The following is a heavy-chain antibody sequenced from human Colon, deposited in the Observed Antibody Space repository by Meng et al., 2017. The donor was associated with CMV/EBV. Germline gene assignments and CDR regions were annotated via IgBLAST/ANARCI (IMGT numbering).Heavy chain of an antibody. Sequence: LSVAASGFTFSSHWINWVRQAPGKGLVWILRINPDGSITNYADSVKGRFTISRDNAKNTVYLQMNSLRADDTAMYYCTTNRQVGAVDYWGQGTLVTVSS. CDR1: GFTFSSHW. J-gene: IGHJ4*02. CDR3: TTNRQVGAVDY. V-gene: IGHV3-74*01. CDR2: INPDGSIT. D-gene: IGHD1-26*01.